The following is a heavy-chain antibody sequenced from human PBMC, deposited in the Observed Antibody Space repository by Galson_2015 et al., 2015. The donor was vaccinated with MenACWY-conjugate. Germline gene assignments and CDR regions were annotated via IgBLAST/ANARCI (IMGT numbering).Heavy chain of an antibody. D-gene: IGHD1-26*01. CDR1: GFTFSSSA. V-gene: IGHV3-30*02. CDR3: AKDRGSYYSGGSYFDY. Sequence: FLRLSCAASGFTFSSSAMHWIRQAPGKGLEWVAFIRYDENDKYYTDSVKGRFTISRDNSKSTLYLQMNSLRTDDSAVYYCAKDRGSYYSGGSYFDYWGQGTLVTVSS. CDR2: IRYDENDK. J-gene: IGHJ4*02.